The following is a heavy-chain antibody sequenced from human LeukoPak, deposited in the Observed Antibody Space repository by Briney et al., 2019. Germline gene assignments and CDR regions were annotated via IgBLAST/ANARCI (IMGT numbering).Heavy chain of an antibody. D-gene: IGHD6-13*01. CDR3: ARHPQRYSSPDY. Sequence: GESLKISCKGSGYTFASYWIAWVRQMPGKGLEWMGSINPGDSDTTYSPSFQGQVTISADKSIATAYLQWSSLKASDTAMYYCARHPQRYSSPDYWGQGTLVTVSS. J-gene: IGHJ4*02. V-gene: IGHV5-51*01. CDR2: INPGDSDT. CDR1: GYTFASYW.